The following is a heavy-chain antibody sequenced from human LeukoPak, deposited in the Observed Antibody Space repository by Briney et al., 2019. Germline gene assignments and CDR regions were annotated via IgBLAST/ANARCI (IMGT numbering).Heavy chain of an antibody. CDR2: IDQDGGGK. V-gene: IGHV3-7*01. CDR1: GFTFSDYW. Sequence: GGSLRLSCAASGFTFSDYWMNWVRQAPGKGLEWVANIDQDGGGKYYLDSVKGRFTISRDNAKSSLYLQIDSLRAEDTAVYYCARGDWAPFDYWGQGSLLTVSS. CDR3: ARGDWAPFDY. D-gene: IGHD2-21*02. J-gene: IGHJ4*02.